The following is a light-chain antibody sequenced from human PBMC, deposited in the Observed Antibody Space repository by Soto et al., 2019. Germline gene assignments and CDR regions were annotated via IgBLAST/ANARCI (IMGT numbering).Light chain of an antibody. J-gene: IGKJ1*01. V-gene: IGKV3-20*01. CDR3: QQYGSSPSWT. CDR2: AAS. CDR1: QSVRSTY. Sequence: EIVLTQSPGTLSLSPGERATLSCRASQSVRSTYLAWYQQRPGQAPRLLIYAASSRATGIPDRFSGSGSGTDFTLTISRLEPEDFAVYYCQQYGSSPSWTFGQGTKVEIK.